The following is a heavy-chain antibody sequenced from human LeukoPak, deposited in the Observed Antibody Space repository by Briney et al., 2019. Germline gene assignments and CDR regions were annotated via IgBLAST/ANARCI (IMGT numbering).Heavy chain of an antibody. V-gene: IGHV5-51*01. CDR1: GYSFTSYW. D-gene: IGHD2-2*01. Sequence: GESLKISCKGSGYSFTSYWIGWVRQMPGKGLEWVGIIYPGDSDTRYSPSFQGQVTISADKSISTAYLQWSSLKASDTAMYYCARAGTVVPAALDYYGMDVWGQGATVTVSS. J-gene: IGHJ6*02. CDR3: ARAGTVVPAALDYYGMDV. CDR2: IYPGDSDT.